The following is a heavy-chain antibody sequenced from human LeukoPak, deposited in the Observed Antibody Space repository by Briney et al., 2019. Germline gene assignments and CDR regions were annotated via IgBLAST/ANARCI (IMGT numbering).Heavy chain of an antibody. CDR2: TYHSGST. J-gene: IGHJ6*04. V-gene: IGHV4-30-2*01. CDR3: ARAAGSLYYYYVMDV. CDR1: GGSISSGGYS. Sequence: SETLSLTCAVSGGSISSGGYSRSWLRQPPGKGLEWIGYTYHSGSTYHNPSLKSRVTISVDRSKNQFSLKLSSVTAADTAVYYCARAAGSLYYYYVMDVWGKGTTVTVSS.